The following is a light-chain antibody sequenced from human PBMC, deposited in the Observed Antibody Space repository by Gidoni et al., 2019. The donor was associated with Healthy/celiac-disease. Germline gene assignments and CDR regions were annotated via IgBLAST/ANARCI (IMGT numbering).Light chain of an antibody. CDR3: QQYYGTPLT. J-gene: IGKJ4*01. CDR1: QSILYSSNNKNY. V-gene: IGKV4-1*01. CDR2: WAS. Sequence: DIVMTQSPDSLAVSLGERATINCNSSQSILYSSNNKNYLAWYQQKPGQPPKLLIYWASTRESGVPDRFSGSGSGTDFTLTISSLQAEDVAVYYCQQYYGTPLTFGGGTKVEI.